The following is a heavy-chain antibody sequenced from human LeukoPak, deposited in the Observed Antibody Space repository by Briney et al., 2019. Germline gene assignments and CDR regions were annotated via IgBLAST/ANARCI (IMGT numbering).Heavy chain of an antibody. D-gene: IGHD1-14*01. CDR1: GYTFTSYD. V-gene: IGHV1-8*03. J-gene: IGHJ6*03. CDR3: ARSTVLPPQYYYMDV. Sequence: VASVKVSCKASGYTFTSYDINWVRQATGQGLEWMGWMNPNSGNTGYAQKFQGRVTITRNTSISTAYMELSSLRSEDTAVYYCARSTVLPPQYYYMDVWGKGTTVTVSS. CDR2: MNPNSGNT.